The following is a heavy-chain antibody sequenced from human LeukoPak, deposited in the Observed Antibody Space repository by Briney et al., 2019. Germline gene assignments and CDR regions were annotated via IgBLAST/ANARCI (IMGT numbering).Heavy chain of an antibody. CDR3: ARQISDDYHYYYMDV. V-gene: IGHV1-69*01. J-gene: IGHJ6*03. CDR1: GGTFSSYA. Sequence: GSSVKVSCKASGGTFSSYAISWVRQAPGQGLEWMGGIIPIFGTANYAQKFQGRVTITADESTSTAYMELSSLRSEDTAVYYCARQISDDYHYYYMDVWGKGTTVTVSS. D-gene: IGHD4/OR15-4a*01. CDR2: IIPIFGTA.